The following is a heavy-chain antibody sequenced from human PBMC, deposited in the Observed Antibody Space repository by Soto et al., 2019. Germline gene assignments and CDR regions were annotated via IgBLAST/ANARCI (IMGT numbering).Heavy chain of an antibody. D-gene: IGHD4-17*01. CDR3: ARDVTTVTPGGYYSYGMDV. V-gene: IGHV4-31*03. Sequence: PSETLSPTCTVSGGSISSGGYYWSWIRQHPGKGLEWIGYIYYSGSTYYNPSLKSRVTISVDTSKNQFSLKLSSVTAADTAVYYCARDVTTVTPGGYYSYGMDVWGQGTTVTVSS. J-gene: IGHJ6*02. CDR1: GGSISSGGYY. CDR2: IYYSGST.